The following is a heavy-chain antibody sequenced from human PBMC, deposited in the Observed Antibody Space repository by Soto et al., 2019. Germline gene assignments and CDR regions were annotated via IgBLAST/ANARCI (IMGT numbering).Heavy chain of an antibody. CDR1: GYSFTSYW. D-gene: IGHD2-21*02. Sequence: GESLKISCKGSGYSFTSYWIGWVRQMPGKGLEWMGIIYPGDSDTRYSPSFQGQVTISADKSISTAYLQWSSLKASDTAMYYCARQGDYDSLNYYYYMDVWGKGTTVTVSS. CDR3: ARQGDYDSLNYYYYMDV. J-gene: IGHJ6*03. V-gene: IGHV5-51*01. CDR2: IYPGDSDT.